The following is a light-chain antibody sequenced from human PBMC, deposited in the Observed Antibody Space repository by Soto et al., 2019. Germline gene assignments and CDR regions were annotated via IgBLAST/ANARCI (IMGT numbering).Light chain of an antibody. Sequence: QSALTQPDSVSGSPGQSITISCTGTNSDVGGYNYVSWYQQHPGKAPKLMIYEVSNRPSGVSNRFSGSKSGNTASLTISGLQAEDEADYYCSSYTSSSTLVFGGGTKVTVL. CDR2: EVS. CDR3: SSYTSSSTLV. CDR1: NSDVGGYNY. V-gene: IGLV2-14*01. J-gene: IGLJ2*01.